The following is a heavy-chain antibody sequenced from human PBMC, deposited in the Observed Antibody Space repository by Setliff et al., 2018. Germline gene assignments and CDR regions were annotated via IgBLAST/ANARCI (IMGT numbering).Heavy chain of an antibody. CDR3: ASAEVVVAP. CDR2: ISYDGSNK. D-gene: IGHD2-15*01. CDR1: GFTFSSYA. J-gene: IGHJ4*02. Sequence: GGSLRLSCAASGFTFSSYAMHWVRQAPGRGLEWVAVISYDGSNKDYTDSVKGRFTIPRDNSKNTLYLQMNGLRYEDTAVYYCASAEVVVAPWGQGTLVTVSS. V-gene: IGHV3-30*10.